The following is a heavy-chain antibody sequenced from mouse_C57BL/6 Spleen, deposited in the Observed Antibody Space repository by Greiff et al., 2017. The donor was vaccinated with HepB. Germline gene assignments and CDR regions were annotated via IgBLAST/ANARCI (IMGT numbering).Heavy chain of an antibody. D-gene: IGHD2-2*01. Sequence: VKLQQPGAELVRPGSSVKLSCKASGYTFTSYWMHWVKQRPIQGLEWIGNIDPSDSETHYNQKFKDKATLTVDKSSSTAYMQLSSLTSEDSAVYYCAMVTTWYFDVWGTGTTVTVSS. CDR2: IDPSDSET. CDR3: AMVTTWYFDV. V-gene: IGHV1-52*01. J-gene: IGHJ1*03. CDR1: GYTFTSYW.